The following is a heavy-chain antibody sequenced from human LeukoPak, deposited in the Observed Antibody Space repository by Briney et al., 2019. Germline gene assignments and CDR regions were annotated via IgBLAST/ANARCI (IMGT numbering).Heavy chain of an antibody. Sequence: SVKVSCKASGGTFSSYAISWVRQAPGQGLEWVGGIIPIFGTANYAQKFQGRVTITADESTSTAYMELSSLRSEDTAVYYCASDGHCGGDCYYNWFDPWGQGTLVTVSS. D-gene: IGHD2-21*01. CDR3: ASDGHCGGDCYYNWFDP. CDR1: GGTFSSYA. V-gene: IGHV1-69*13. J-gene: IGHJ5*02. CDR2: IIPIFGTA.